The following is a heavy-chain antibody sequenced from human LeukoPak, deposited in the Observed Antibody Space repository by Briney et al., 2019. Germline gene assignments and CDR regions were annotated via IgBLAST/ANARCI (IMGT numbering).Heavy chain of an antibody. D-gene: IGHD3-16*01. CDR2: ISAYNGNT. V-gene: IGHV1-18*01. Sequence: GASVKVSCKASGYTFTSYGISWVRQAPGQGLEWMGWISAYNGNTNYAQKLQGRVTMTTATSTSTAYMELRSLRSDDTAVYYCARGESSGSALGDWFDPWGQGTLVTVSS. CDR3: ARGESSGSALGDWFDP. CDR1: GYTFTSYG. J-gene: IGHJ5*02.